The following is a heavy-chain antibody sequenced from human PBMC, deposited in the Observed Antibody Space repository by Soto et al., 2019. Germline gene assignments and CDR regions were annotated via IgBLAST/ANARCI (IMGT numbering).Heavy chain of an antibody. CDR1: GYSFTNFW. CDR3: ARGLTTISFPYYFDY. J-gene: IGHJ4*02. D-gene: IGHD1-1*01. CDR2: IYPGDSDA. V-gene: IGHV5-51*01. Sequence: GESLKISCKGSGYSFTNFWTAWVRQMPGKGLEYMGIIYPGDSDARYSPSFQGQVTISADKSVSTAYLQWSSLRASDTAMYYCARGLTTISFPYYFDYCRQLPLVT.